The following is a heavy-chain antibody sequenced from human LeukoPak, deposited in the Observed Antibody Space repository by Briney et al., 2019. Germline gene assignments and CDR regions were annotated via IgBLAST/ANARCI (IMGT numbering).Heavy chain of an antibody. V-gene: IGHV3-30*02. J-gene: IGHJ4*02. CDR1: GFTFSSYG. CDR2: IWYDGSNK. CDR3: AKGFRPNPLEY. Sequence: RAGGSLRLSCAASGFTFSSYGMHWVRQAPGKGLEWVAVIWYDGSNKYYADSVKGRFTISRDNSKNTLYLQMNSLRAEDTAVYYCAKGFRPNPLEYWGQGTLVTVSS. D-gene: IGHD2-8*01.